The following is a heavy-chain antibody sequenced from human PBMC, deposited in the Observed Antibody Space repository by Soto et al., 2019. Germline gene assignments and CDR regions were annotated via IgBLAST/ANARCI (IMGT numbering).Heavy chain of an antibody. CDR3: AREQQINWGGSCYLFDY. CDR2: MYSSGSP. D-gene: IGHD2-15*01. J-gene: IGHJ4*02. V-gene: IGHV4-39*02. CDR1: GDSISSSSDY. Sequence: HSETLSLTCTVSGDSISSSSDYWGWIRQPPGKGLEWIGNMYSSGSPYYNPSLKSRVTISVDTSKNQFSLKLSSVTAADTAVYNCAREQQINWGGSCYLFDYGGQETQVTVPS.